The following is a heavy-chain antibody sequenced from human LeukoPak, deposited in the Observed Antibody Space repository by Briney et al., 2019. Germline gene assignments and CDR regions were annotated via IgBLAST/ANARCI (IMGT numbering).Heavy chain of an antibody. J-gene: IGHJ4*02. V-gene: IGHV3-23*01. Sequence: GGSLRLSCAASGFTFSTYAISWFRQASGKGLEWVSGISGSGGSTHYADSVMGRFTISRDNSKNTLYLQMNSLRVEDTAVYYCAKGHGSTCYLFFDYWGQGTPVTVSS. CDR3: AKGHGSTCYLFFDY. CDR1: GFTFSTYA. D-gene: IGHD6-13*01. CDR2: ISGSGGST.